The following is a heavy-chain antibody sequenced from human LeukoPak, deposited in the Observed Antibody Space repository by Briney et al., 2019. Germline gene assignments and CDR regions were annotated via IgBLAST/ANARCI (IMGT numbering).Heavy chain of an antibody. V-gene: IGHV4-30-2*01. CDR3: ARGAVLTARFAYNWFDP. CDR1: GGSISSGGYS. Sequence: SETLSLTCAVSGGSISSGGYSWTWIRQPSGKGLEWIGDIYHSGSTYYNPSLKSRVTISGDRSKNRFSLKLNSITAADTAVYYCARGAVLTARFAYNWFDPWGQGALVTVSS. J-gene: IGHJ5*02. D-gene: IGHD4/OR15-4a*01. CDR2: IYHSGST.